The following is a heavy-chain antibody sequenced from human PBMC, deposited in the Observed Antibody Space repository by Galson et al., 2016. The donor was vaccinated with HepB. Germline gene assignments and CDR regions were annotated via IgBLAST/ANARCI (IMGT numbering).Heavy chain of an antibody. V-gene: IGHV3-23*01. D-gene: IGHD2-15*01. Sequence: SLRLSCAASGFTIFSRAMSWVRQPPGRGLEWVSAITRNDGRTYYADSVKGRFTISRDNSKNTLYLQMNSLRAEDTAVYYCVKDYCGGGSCFPTDSWGQGTLVTVSS. J-gene: IGHJ4*02. CDR2: ITRNDGRT. CDR1: GFTIFSRA. CDR3: VKDYCGGGSCFPTDS.